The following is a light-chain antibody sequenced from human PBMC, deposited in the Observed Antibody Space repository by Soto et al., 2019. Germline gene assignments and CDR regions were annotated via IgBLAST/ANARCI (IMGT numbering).Light chain of an antibody. Sequence: QSVLTQPPSVSGAPGQRVTISCTGSSSNIGAGYDVHWYQQLPRTAPKLLISGNTNRPSGVPDRFSGSKSDTSASLAITGLQAEDEADDYCQSYDTSLRAYVFGTGTKLTVL. CDR1: SSNIGAGYD. J-gene: IGLJ1*01. V-gene: IGLV1-40*01. CDR2: GNT. CDR3: QSYDTSLRAYV.